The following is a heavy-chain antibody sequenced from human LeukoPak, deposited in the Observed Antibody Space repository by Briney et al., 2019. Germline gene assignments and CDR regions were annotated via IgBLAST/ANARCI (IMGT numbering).Heavy chain of an antibody. D-gene: IGHD6-19*01. CDR2: IYSGGST. Sequence: GGSLRLSCAASGFTVSSNYMSWVRQAPGKGLEWGSVIYSGGSTYYADSVKGRFTISRDNSKNTLYLQMNSLRAEDTAVYYCAGEIAVAGTFAYWGQGTLVTVSS. CDR1: GFTVSSNY. J-gene: IGHJ4*02. V-gene: IGHV3-53*01. CDR3: AGEIAVAGTFAY.